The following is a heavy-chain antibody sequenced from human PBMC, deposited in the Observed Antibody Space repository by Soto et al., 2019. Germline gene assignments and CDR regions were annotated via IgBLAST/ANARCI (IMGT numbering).Heavy chain of an antibody. CDR3: ARGPMIGGIVAASYFDY. V-gene: IGHV3-33*01. J-gene: IGHJ4*02. Sequence: ESGGGVVQPGRSLRLSCAASGFASSGYGMHWVRQAPGKGLEWVAVVWYDGSREEYADSVKGRFTISRDNAKSTLYLQVNSLRDEDTAVYYCARGPMIGGIVAASYFDYWGQGTLVTVSS. CDR1: GFASSGYG. D-gene: IGHD1-26*01. CDR2: VWYDGSRE.